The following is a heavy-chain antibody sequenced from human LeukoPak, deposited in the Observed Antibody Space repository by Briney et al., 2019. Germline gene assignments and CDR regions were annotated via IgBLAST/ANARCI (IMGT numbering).Heavy chain of an antibody. Sequence: SQTLSLTCTVSGDSISTGGYYWSWIRQHPGKGLEWIGFVYYSGSAYYNPSLKSRLTISVDTSKNQFSLRLSSVTAADTAVYYCAREGDRNWGLRYYMDVWGKGTTVTVSS. V-gene: IGHV4-31*03. D-gene: IGHD7-27*01. J-gene: IGHJ6*03. CDR2: VYYSGSA. CDR3: AREGDRNWGLRYYMDV. CDR1: GDSISTGGYY.